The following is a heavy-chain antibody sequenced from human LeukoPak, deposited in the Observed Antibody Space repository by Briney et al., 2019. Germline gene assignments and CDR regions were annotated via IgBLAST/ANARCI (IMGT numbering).Heavy chain of an antibody. Sequence: SETLSLTCSVSGGSISTYDWAWIRQPPGKGLEWIGYVYHRGSANYNPSLRSRVTISVDTSKNQLSLTLSSVTATDAAVYYCARGGDYYVSGSYLAYWGQGILVTVSS. V-gene: IGHV4-59*13. CDR2: VYHRGSA. CDR3: ARGGDYYVSGSYLAY. D-gene: IGHD3-10*01. J-gene: IGHJ4*02. CDR1: GGSISTYD.